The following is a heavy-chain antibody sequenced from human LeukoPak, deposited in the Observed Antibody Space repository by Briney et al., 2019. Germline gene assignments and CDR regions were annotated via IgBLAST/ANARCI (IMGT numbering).Heavy chain of an antibody. Sequence: GGSLRLSCTASGFTFGDYAMSWFRQAPGKGLEWVGFIRSKAYGGTTEYATSVKGRFTISRDDSKSIAYLQMNSLKTEDTAVYYCTRDRYSNYPKGDYWGQGTLVTVSS. CDR2: IRSKAYGGTT. D-gene: IGHD4-11*01. V-gene: IGHV3-49*03. CDR1: GFTFGDYA. CDR3: TRDRYSNYPKGDY. J-gene: IGHJ4*02.